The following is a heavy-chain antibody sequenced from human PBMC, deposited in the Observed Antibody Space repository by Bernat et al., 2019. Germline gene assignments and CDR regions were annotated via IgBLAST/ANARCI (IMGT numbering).Heavy chain of an antibody. Sequence: QVQLQESGPGLVKPSQTLSLTCTVSGGSISSGGYYWSWIRQHPGKGLEWIGYSYYSGSTYYNPSLKSRVTISVDTSKNQFSLKLSSVTAADTAVYYCAREGGDILTPFDIWGQGTMVTVSS. D-gene: IGHD3-9*01. J-gene: IGHJ3*02. CDR1: GGSISSGGYY. CDR2: SYYSGST. CDR3: AREGGDILTPFDI. V-gene: IGHV4-31*03.